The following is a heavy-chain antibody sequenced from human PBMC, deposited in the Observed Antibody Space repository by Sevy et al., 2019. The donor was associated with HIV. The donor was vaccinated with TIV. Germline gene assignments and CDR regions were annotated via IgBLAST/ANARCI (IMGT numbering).Heavy chain of an antibody. CDR2: ISWDGGST. Sequence: GEPLKISCAASGFTFDDYAMHWVRQAPGKGLEWVSLISWDGGSTYYADSVKGRFTISRDNSKNSLYLQMNSLRAEDTALYYCAKDSAVRWGGGWEYMDVWGKGTTVTVSS. CDR3: AKDSAVRWGGGWEYMDV. D-gene: IGHD2-8*02. J-gene: IGHJ6*03. CDR1: GFTFDDYA. V-gene: IGHV3-43D*04.